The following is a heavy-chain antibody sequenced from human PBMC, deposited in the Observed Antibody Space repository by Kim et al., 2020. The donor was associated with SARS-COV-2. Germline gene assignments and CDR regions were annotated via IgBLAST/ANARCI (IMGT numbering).Heavy chain of an antibody. D-gene: IGHD3-16*02. CDR2: ISYDGSNK. Sequence: GGSLRLSCAASGFTFSSYGMHWVRQAPGKGLEWVAVISYDGSNKYYADSVTGRFTISRDNSKNTLYLQMNSLRAEDTAVYYCAKGSDTNIGTRIMITFGGVIDPGVDVWGQGTTVTVSS. CDR1: GFTFSSYG. CDR3: AKGSDTNIGTRIMITFGGVIDPGVDV. V-gene: IGHV3-30*18. J-gene: IGHJ6*02.